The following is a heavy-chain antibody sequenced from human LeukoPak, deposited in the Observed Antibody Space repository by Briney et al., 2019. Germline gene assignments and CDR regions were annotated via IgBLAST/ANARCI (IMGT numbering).Heavy chain of an antibody. V-gene: IGHV1-46*01. CDR1: GYTFTNYY. J-gene: IGHJ4*02. D-gene: IGHD6-6*01. Sequence: GASVKVSCKASGYTFTNYYLHWLRQAPGQGLEWMGIINPGGGNTNYAQNFQGRVSMTTDMSTTTVYMELSHLRSEDTALYYCARDIAPRPGPEYYFDSWGQGTLVTVSS. CDR2: INPGGGNT. CDR3: ARDIAPRPGPEYYFDS.